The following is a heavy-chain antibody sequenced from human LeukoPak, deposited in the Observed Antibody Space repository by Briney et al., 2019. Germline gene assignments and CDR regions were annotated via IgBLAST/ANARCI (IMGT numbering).Heavy chain of an antibody. V-gene: IGHV4-59*01. D-gene: IGHD5-24*01. Sequence: SETLSLTCTVSGGSMSNYYWTWLRQPPGKGLEWIGHIFWSGTTIHNPSLTSRLTISIDTSRSQVSLKLNSVTAADTAIYYCARAFQYNYGRGPFDYWGQGSLVTVSP. CDR3: ARAFQYNYGRGPFDY. CDR1: GGSMSNYY. J-gene: IGHJ4*02. CDR2: IFWSGTT.